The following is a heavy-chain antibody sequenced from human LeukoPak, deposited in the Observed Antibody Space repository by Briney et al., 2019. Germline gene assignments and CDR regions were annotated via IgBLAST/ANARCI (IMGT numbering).Heavy chain of an antibody. V-gene: IGHV3-11*05. D-gene: IGHD6-19*01. CDR2: ISTTSSYT. CDR1: GFXFSNYY. CDR3: ARGSSAWSLDS. J-gene: IGHJ4*02. Sequence: GGSLRLSCAASGFXFSNYYITWIRQAPGKGLEWVSFISTTSSYTKYADSVKGRFTISRDNAKNSLYLQMNSLRDEDTAVYYCARGSSAWSLDSWGQGTLVTVSS.